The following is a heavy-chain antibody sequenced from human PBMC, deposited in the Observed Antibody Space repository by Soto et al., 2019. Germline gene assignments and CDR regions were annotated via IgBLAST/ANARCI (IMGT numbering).Heavy chain of an antibody. Sequence: SETLSLTCTVSGGSISSSTYYWAWNRQSPGKGLEWIGSVYYNGFTYYNPSLKSRVTISVDTSKNQFSLKLTPVTAADTAVYYCARMGDFWSGPGELDPWGQGTLVTVSS. CDR2: VYYNGFT. D-gene: IGHD3-3*01. J-gene: IGHJ5*02. V-gene: IGHV4-39*01. CDR1: GGSISSSTYY. CDR3: ARMGDFWSGPGELDP.